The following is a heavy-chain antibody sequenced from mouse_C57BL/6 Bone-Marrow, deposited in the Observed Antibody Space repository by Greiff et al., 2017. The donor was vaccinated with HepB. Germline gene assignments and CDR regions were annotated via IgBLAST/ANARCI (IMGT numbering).Heavy chain of an antibody. CDR2: ISSGGSYT. CDR3: ARHLRERFAY. V-gene: IGHV5-6*01. D-gene: IGHD3-1*01. Sequence: EVKLQESGGDLVKPGGSLKLSCAASGFTFSSYGMSWVRQTPDKRLEWVATISSGGSYTYYPDSVKGRFTISRDNAKNTLYLQMSSLKSEDTAMYYCARHLRERFAYWGQGTLVTVSA. CDR1: GFTFSSYG. J-gene: IGHJ3*01.